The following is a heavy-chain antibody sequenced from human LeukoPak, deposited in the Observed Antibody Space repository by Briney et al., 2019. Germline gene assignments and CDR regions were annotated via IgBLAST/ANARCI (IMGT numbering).Heavy chain of an antibody. Sequence: GGSLRLSCAASGFTFSSYWMHWVRQAPGKGLVWVSRINSDGSSTSYADSVKGRFSISRDNAKNTLYLQMNSLRAEDTAVYYCARESSVGAHKAFDYWGQGTLVTISS. J-gene: IGHJ4*02. D-gene: IGHD1-26*01. CDR3: ARESSVGAHKAFDY. V-gene: IGHV3-74*01. CDR1: GFTFSSYW. CDR2: INSDGSST.